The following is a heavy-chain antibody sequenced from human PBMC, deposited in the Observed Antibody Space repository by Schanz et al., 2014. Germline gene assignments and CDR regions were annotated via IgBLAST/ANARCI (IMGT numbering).Heavy chain of an antibody. CDR1: GFTVNTNY. CDR3: ATDYSGGGCHI. V-gene: IGHV3-33*08. J-gene: IGHJ3*02. D-gene: IGHD6-19*01. Sequence: VQLVESGGGLIQPGGSLRLSCAVSGFTVNTNYMSWVRQAPGKGLEWVAVIWYDGSNKDYADSVRGRFTLSRDNSKNTVYLQMNSLRAEDTALYFCATDYSGGGCHIWGQGTMVTVSS. CDR2: IWYDGSNK.